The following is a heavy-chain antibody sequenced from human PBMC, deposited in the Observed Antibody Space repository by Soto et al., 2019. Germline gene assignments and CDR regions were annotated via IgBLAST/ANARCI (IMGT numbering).Heavy chain of an antibody. V-gene: IGHV1-58*02. J-gene: IGHJ3*02. CDR1: GFTFTSSA. D-gene: IGHD3-16*02. CDR2: IVVGSGNT. CDR3: APRRSDYDYIWGSYRTSNSGAFDI. Sequence: SVKVSCKASGFTFTSSAMQWVRQARGQRLEWIGWIVVGSGNTNYAQKFQERVTITRDMFTSTAYMELSSLRSEDTAVYYCAPRRSDYDYIWGSYRTSNSGAFDIWGQGTMVTVSS.